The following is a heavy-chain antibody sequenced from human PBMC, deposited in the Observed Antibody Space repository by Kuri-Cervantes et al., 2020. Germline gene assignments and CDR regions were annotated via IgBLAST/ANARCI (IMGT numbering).Heavy chain of an antibody. J-gene: IGHJ4*02. D-gene: IGHD5-24*01. V-gene: IGHV1-3*01. CDR2: INAGNGNT. CDR3: ARHRWLQLRGIFDY. CDR1: GYTFTSYA. Sequence: ASVKVSCKASGYTFTSYAMHWVRQAPGQRLEWMGWINAGNGNTKYSQKFQGRVTITRDTSASTAYMELSSLRSEDTAVYYCARHRWLQLRGIFDYWGQGTLVTVSS.